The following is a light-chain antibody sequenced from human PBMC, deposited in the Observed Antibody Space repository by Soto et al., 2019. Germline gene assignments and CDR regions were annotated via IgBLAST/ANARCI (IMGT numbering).Light chain of an antibody. Sequence: QSALTQPPSASGSPGQSVTISCTGTSSDVGSYTYVSWYQQHPGKAPKLMIYEVTYRPSGVSTRFSGSKSGNTASLTISGLQAEDEADYYCSSYTRSSTVVFGGGTKVTVL. J-gene: IGLJ2*01. CDR2: EVT. CDR3: SSYTRSSTVV. CDR1: SSDVGSYTY. V-gene: IGLV2-14*01.